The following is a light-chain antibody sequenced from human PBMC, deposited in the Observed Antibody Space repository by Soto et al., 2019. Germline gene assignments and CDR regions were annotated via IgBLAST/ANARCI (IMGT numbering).Light chain of an antibody. Sequence: QFALTQPASVSGSPGQSITISCTGTSSDIGGFYYVSWYQHHPGKDPKLMIYQVSNRPSGVSNRFSGSKSGNTASLTISGLQAEDEADYFCSSYSSSSPFYVFRAGTKVNVL. CDR3: SSYSSSSPFYV. CDR2: QVS. J-gene: IGLJ1*01. V-gene: IGLV2-14*01. CDR1: SSDIGGFYY.